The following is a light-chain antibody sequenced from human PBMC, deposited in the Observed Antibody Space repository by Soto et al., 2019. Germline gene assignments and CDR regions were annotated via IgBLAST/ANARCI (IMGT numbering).Light chain of an antibody. V-gene: IGKV1-39*01. CDR2: AAS. CDR3: QQSYTIPRT. Sequence: DIQMTQSPSSLSASVGDRVTITCRASQSVRNYLNWYQQERGKAPKLLIYAASSLPSGVPSRFSASGSGTDFTLTITSLQPEDFANYYCQQSYTIPRTFGQGTEVEIK. J-gene: IGKJ1*01. CDR1: QSVRNY.